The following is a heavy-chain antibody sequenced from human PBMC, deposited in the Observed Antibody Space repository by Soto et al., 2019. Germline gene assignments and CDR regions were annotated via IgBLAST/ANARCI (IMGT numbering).Heavy chain of an antibody. V-gene: IGHV4-4*02. J-gene: IGHJ4*02. CDR3: ARDHLRDYYDSSEAPEG. CDR2: IYHSGST. D-gene: IGHD3-22*01. CDR1: GGSISSSNW. Sequence: PSETLSLTCAVSGGSISSSNWWSWVRQPPGKGLEWIGEIYHSGSTNYNPSLKSRVTISVDKSKNQSSLKLSSVTAADTAVYYCARDHLRDYYDSSEAPEGWGQGTLVTVSS.